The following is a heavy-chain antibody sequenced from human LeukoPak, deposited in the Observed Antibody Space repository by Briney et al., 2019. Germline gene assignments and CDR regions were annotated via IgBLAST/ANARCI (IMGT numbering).Heavy chain of an antibody. J-gene: IGHJ4*02. Sequence: SQTLSLTCAISGDSVSSNSAAWNWIRQSPSRGLEWLGRTYYRSKWYTYYAASVKSRIAINRDTSKNQFSLQLNSVTPKDTAVYYCARSTGPIDYWGQGTLVTVSS. CDR2: TYYRSKWYT. CDR3: ARSTGPIDY. D-gene: IGHD1-1*01. CDR1: GDSVSSNSAA. V-gene: IGHV6-1*01.